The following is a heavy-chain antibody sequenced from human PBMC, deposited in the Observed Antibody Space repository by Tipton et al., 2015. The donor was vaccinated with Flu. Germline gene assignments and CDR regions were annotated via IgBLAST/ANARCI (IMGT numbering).Heavy chain of an antibody. CDR3: ARARRFLEWQFYYYYMDV. D-gene: IGHD3-3*01. CDR2: IYPSGST. CDR1: GGSISSNY. V-gene: IGHV4-4*07. J-gene: IGHJ6*03. Sequence: TLSLTCTISGGSISSNYWSWVRQPAGKGLEWIGLIYPSGSTNYNPSLKSRVTTSVDTSKNHFSLKLSSVTAADTAVYFCARARRFLEWQFYYYYMDVWGKGTTVTVSS.